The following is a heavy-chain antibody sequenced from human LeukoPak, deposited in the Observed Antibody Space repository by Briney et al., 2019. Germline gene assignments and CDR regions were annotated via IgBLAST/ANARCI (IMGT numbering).Heavy chain of an antibody. CDR2: INPSGST. V-gene: IGHV4-34*01. CDR3: ASNVYDYVWGSYRQRGVDFDY. CDR1: GWSFSGYY. D-gene: IGHD3-16*02. Sequence: SETLSLTCAVYGWSFSGYYWSWIRQPPGKGLDWIGEINPSGSTNYNPSLKSRVTISVDTSKNQFSLKLSSVTAADTAVYYCASNVYDYVWGSYRQRGVDFDYWGQGTLVTVSS. J-gene: IGHJ4*02.